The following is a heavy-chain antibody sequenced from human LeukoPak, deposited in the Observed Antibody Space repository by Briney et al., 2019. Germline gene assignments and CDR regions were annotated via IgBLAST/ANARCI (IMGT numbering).Heavy chain of an antibody. D-gene: IGHD4-23*01. Sequence: GESLKISCRTSGYSFASYWIGWVRQKPGKGLEWMGIIYPGDSDTRYSPSFQGQVTISADRSISTAYLQWSSLKASDTAMYYCARGVDYGGNSGYWFDPWGQGTLVTVSS. CDR1: GYSFASYW. J-gene: IGHJ5*02. V-gene: IGHV5-51*01. CDR2: IYPGDSDT. CDR3: ARGVDYGGNSGYWFDP.